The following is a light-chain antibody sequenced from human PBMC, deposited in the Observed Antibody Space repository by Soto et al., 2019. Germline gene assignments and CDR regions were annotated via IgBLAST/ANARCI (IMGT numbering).Light chain of an antibody. CDR1: QSVSSY. V-gene: IGKV3-11*01. CDR3: QKRSNWPPIT. CDR2: DAS. J-gene: IGKJ5*01. Sequence: EIVLTQSPATLSLSPGERSTLSCRASQSVSSYLAWYQQKPGQAPRLLIDDASNRATGIPDRFSSSGSGKDLTLTISSREPEDFEFYYCQKRSNWPPITFGQGTRLEIK.